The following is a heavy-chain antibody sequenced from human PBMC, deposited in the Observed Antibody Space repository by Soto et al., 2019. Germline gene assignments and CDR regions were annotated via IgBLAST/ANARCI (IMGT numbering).Heavy chain of an antibody. V-gene: IGHV1-2*02. D-gene: IGHD5-12*01. J-gene: IGHJ4*02. CDR1: GHTFSGSS. CDR3: ARDLGGYDLYGPDS. CDR2: INLNSGDT. Sequence: ASVKVSCKASGHTFSGSSMHWVRQAPGQGHEWMGWINLNSGDTNYAQKFQGRITMTWDKSINTAYMELTRLKSDDTAMYFCARDLGGYDLYGPDSWGQGTLVTVSS.